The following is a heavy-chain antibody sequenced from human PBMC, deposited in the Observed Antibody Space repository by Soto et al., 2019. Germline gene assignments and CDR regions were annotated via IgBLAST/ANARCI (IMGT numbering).Heavy chain of an antibody. Sequence: QVQPQESGPGLVKPSGTLSLTCAVSGGSISSSNWWSWVRQPPGKGLEWTGESYHSGSTKYNPSLKSRVTISVDKSKNQFSLKLSSVTAADTAVYYCARVSGSYYYGMDVWGQGTTVTVSS. CDR3: ARVSGSYYYGMDV. CDR1: GGSISSSNW. J-gene: IGHJ6*02. CDR2: SYHSGST. V-gene: IGHV4-4*02.